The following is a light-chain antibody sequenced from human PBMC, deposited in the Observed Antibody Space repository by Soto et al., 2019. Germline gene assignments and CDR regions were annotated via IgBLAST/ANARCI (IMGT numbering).Light chain of an antibody. J-gene: IGKJ2*01. CDR2: HAS. V-gene: IGKV3-20*01. CDR1: QVVSSSY. Sequence: EIVLTQSPGTLSLSPGESATLSCRANQVVSSSYLAWYQQKPGQAPRLLIYHASDRATGVPDRFSGSGSGTDFALTITRLEPEDFALFHCQQYGTFPFSFGQGTKLEIK. CDR3: QQYGTFPFS.